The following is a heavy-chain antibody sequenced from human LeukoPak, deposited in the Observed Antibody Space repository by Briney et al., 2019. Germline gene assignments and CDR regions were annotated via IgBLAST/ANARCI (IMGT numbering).Heavy chain of an antibody. V-gene: IGHV3-7*01. D-gene: IGHD3-10*02. CDR2: ISEDGSNK. Sequence: PGGSLRLSCAASGLTFRNYWMSWNRQAPGKGLEWAAHISEDGSNKYHVDSVKGRFTISRDNAKNSLYLQMNSLRVEDTAVYYCVSWSGKYYVTSEIPANSWGQGTLVTVSS. CDR1: GLTFRNYW. CDR3: VSWSGKYYVTSEIPANS. J-gene: IGHJ4*02.